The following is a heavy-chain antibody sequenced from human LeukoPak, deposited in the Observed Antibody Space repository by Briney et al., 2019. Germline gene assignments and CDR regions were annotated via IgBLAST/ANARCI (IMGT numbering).Heavy chain of an antibody. CDR3: ARLLEEDYFDY. J-gene: IGHJ4*02. CDR2: IYYSGST. D-gene: IGHD2/OR15-2a*01. Sequence: SETLSLTCTVSGGSISSYYWSWIRQPPGKRLEWIGHIYYSGSTNYNPSLRSRVTISVDTSKNQFSLRLTSATAADTAVYYCARLLEEDYFDYWGQGTLVTVSS. V-gene: IGHV4-59*01. CDR1: GGSISSYY.